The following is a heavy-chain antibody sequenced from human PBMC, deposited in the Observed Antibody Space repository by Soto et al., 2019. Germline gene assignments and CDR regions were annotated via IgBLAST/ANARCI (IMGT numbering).Heavy chain of an antibody. CDR2: ISYDGSNK. V-gene: IGHV3-30*18. CDR1: GFTFSSYG. Sequence: GGSRSSSCAASGFTFSSYGMHWVGQAPGRGREGVAVISYDGSNKYYADSVKGRFTISRDNSKNTLYLQMNSLRAEDTAVYYCAKDHEVRGESWFDPWGQGTLVTVSS. J-gene: IGHJ5*02. D-gene: IGHD3-10*01. CDR3: AKDHEVRGESWFDP.